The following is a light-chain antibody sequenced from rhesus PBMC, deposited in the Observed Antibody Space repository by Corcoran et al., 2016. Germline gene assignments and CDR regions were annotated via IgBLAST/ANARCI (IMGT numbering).Light chain of an antibody. Sequence: DIQMSQSPSSLSASVGDKVTITCRASQGIRNALAWYQQKPGKAPKFLIYSASILEYGVPSRFSGSRSGTDFTLPLSSLQPEGFATYSCHQVYITPFTFGPGTKLDIK. CDR1: QGIRNA. CDR3: HQVYITPFT. J-gene: IGKJ3*01. V-gene: IGKV1-33*02. CDR2: SAS.